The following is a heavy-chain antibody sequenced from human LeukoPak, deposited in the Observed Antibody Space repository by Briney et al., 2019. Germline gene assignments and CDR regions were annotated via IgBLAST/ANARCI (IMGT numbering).Heavy chain of an antibody. J-gene: IGHJ4*02. CDR3: AKTVAGYYFDY. Sequence: GGSLRLSCAASGFTFSSYAMSWVRQAPGKGLEWVSTISSSVGSTHYVDSVKGRFTISRGNSKNTLYLQMNSLRAEDTAVYYCAKTVAGYYFDYWGQGTLVTVSS. D-gene: IGHD6-19*01. CDR1: GFTFSSYA. V-gene: IGHV3-23*01. CDR2: ISSSVGST.